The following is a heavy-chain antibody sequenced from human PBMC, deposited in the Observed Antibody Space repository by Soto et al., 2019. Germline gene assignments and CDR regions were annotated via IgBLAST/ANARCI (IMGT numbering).Heavy chain of an antibody. D-gene: IGHD1-26*01. CDR1: GGTFSSYT. J-gene: IGHJ6*02. CDR2: IIPIFGTA. Sequence: SVKVSCKASGGTFSSYTISWVRQAPGQGLEWMGGIIPIFGTANYAQKFQGRVTITADESTSTAYMELSSLRSEDTAVYYCASDLTLVGATVTYYYYGMDVWGQGTTVTVSS. V-gene: IGHV1-69*13. CDR3: ASDLTLVGATVTYYYYGMDV.